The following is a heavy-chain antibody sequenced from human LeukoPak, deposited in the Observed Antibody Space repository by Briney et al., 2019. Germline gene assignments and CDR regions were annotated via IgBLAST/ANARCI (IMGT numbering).Heavy chain of an antibody. Sequence: GGSLRLSCAASGFTFSCYGMSWVRQAPGKALEWVSAISGSGGSTYYADSVKGRFTISRDNSKNRLFLQMSSLRAEDTAVYYCAKDVRWVLRSGSYLEYWGQGRLVTVSS. J-gene: IGHJ4*02. CDR3: AKDVRWVLRSGSYLEY. D-gene: IGHD1-26*01. CDR1: GFTFSCYG. CDR2: ISGSGGST. V-gene: IGHV3-23*01.